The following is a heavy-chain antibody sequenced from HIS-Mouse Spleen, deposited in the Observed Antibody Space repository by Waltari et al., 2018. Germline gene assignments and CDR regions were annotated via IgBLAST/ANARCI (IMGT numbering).Heavy chain of an antibody. CDR1: GYTFTSYD. Sequence: QVQLVQSGAEVKKPGASVKVSCKASGYTFTSYDINWVRQATGQGLEWMGWMNPRSGNTGYAQKFQGRVTMTRNTSISTAYMELGSLRSEDTAVYYCARGHDYSNYFDYWGQGTLVTVSS. D-gene: IGHD4-4*01. CDR3: ARGHDYSNYFDY. CDR2: MNPRSGNT. J-gene: IGHJ4*02. V-gene: IGHV1-8*01.